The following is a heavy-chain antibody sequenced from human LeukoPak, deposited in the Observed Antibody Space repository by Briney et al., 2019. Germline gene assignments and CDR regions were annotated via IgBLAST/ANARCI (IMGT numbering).Heavy chain of an antibody. V-gene: IGHV1-18*01. CDR2: ISAYNGNT. CDR1: GYTFTSYG. D-gene: IGHD3-16*02. Sequence: GASVKVSCKASGYTFTSYGISWVRQAPGQGLEWMGWISAYNGNTNYAQKLQGRVTMTTDTSTSTAYMELRSLRSDDTAVYYCARAPRVWGSYRPLDYWGQGTLVTVSS. J-gene: IGHJ4*02. CDR3: ARAPRVWGSYRPLDY.